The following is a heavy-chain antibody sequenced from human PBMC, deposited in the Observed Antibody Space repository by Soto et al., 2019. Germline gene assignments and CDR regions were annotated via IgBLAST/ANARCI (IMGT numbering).Heavy chain of an antibody. Sequence: SENLSLTCAVYGGSFSGYYWSWIRQPPGKGLEWIGEINHSGSTNYNPSLKSRVTISVDTSKNQFSLKLSSVTAADTAVYYCARVGAAADLGFDYWGQGTLVTVSS. D-gene: IGHD6-13*01. CDR1: GGSFSGYY. CDR2: INHSGST. V-gene: IGHV4-34*01. J-gene: IGHJ4*02. CDR3: ARVGAAADLGFDY.